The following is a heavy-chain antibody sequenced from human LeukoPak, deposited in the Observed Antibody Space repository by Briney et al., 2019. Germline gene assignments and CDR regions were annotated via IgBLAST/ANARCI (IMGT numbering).Heavy chain of an antibody. J-gene: IGHJ4*02. CDR1: GFTLSSYA. CDR2: IDVTTGGS. Sequence: GGSLRLSCAASGFTLSSYAMSWVRQAPVKGLEWVSTIDVTTGGSYYADSVKGPFTISRDTFQNTLCLQLNSLRFYHTAVYYCAKVTYYPPYSWGQGTLVTVSS. V-gene: IGHV3-23*01. D-gene: IGHD3-22*01. CDR3: AKVTYYPPYS.